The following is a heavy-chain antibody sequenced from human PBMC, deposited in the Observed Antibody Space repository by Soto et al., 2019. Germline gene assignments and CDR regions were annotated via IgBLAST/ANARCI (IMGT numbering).Heavy chain of an antibody. D-gene: IGHD1-20*01. CDR1: GYTFTDYY. J-gene: IGHJ6*02. V-gene: IGHV1-69-2*01. Sequence: EVQLVQSGTEVKKPGATVKISCKVSGYTFTDYYMHWVQQAPGKGLEWMGLVDPEDGETIYAEKFQGRVTITADTSTDTAYMELSSLRSEDTAVYYCATEAITGTNYYYYGMDVWGQGTTVTVSS. CDR3: ATEAITGTNYYYYGMDV. CDR2: VDPEDGET.